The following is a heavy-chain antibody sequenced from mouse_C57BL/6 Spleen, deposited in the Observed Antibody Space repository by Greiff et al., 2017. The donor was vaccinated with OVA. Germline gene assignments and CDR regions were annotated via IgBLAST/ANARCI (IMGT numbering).Heavy chain of an antibody. CDR1: GYTFTSYW. V-gene: IGHV1-50*01. D-gene: IGHD2-2*01. CDR2: IDPSDSYT. Sequence: VQLQQSGAELVKPGASVKLSCKASGYTFTSYWMQWVKQRPGQGLEWIGEIDPSDSYTNYNQKFKGKATLTVDTSSSTAYMQLSSLTSEDSAVYYCARSDGYDGFAYWGQGTLVTVSA. J-gene: IGHJ3*01. CDR3: ARSDGYDGFAY.